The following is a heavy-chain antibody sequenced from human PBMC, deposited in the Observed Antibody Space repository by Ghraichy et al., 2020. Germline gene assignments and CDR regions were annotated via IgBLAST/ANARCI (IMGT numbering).Heavy chain of an antibody. J-gene: IGHJ6*02. CDR1: GFTFSSYS. D-gene: IGHD2-2*01. CDR3: ARVTPYCSSTSCPHYYYYYGMDV. V-gene: IGHV3-48*02. Sequence: SCAASGFTFSSYSMNWVRQAPGKGLEWVSYISSSSSTIYYADSVKGRFTISRDNAKNSLYLQMNSLRDEDTAVYYCARVTPYCSSTSCPHYYYYYGMDVWGQGTTVTVSS. CDR2: ISSSSSTI.